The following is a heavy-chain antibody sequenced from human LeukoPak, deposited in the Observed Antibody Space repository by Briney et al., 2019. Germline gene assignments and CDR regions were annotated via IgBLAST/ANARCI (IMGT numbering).Heavy chain of an antibody. CDR2: ISSSGSTI. D-gene: IGHD6-6*01. Sequence: GGSLRLSCAASGFTFSDYYMSWIRQAPGKGLEWVSYISSSGSTIYYADSVKGRFTISRDNSKNPLYLQMNSLRTEGTALYYCAKDMEVAARGYYMDVWGKGTTVTVSS. J-gene: IGHJ6*03. CDR3: AKDMEVAARGYYMDV. CDR1: GFTFSDYY. V-gene: IGHV3-11*01.